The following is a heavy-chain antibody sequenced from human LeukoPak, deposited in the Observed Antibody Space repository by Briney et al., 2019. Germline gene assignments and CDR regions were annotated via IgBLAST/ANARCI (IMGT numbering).Heavy chain of an antibody. CDR2: FDPEDGET. J-gene: IGHJ4*02. V-gene: IGHV1-24*01. CDR1: GYTLTELS. D-gene: IGHD5-18*01. Sequence: ASVKVSCKVSGYTLTELSMHWVRQAPGKGLEWMGGFDPEDGETIYAQKFQGRVTITTDESTSTAYMELSSLRSEDTAVYYCARAADVDTAMNYWGQGTLVTVSS. CDR3: ARAADVDTAMNY.